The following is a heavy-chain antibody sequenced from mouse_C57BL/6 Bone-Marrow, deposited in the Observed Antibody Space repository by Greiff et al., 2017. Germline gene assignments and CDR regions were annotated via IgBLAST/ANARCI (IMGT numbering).Heavy chain of an antibody. V-gene: IGHV1-85*01. CDR3: ARGGRRTWFAY. D-gene: IGHD1-1*02. CDR2: IYPRDGRT. CDR1: GYTFRSSE. J-gene: IGHJ3*01. Sequence: VTVVESGPELVKPGASVKFSCKASGYTFRSSEINWVKQRPGTGLEWIGRIYPRDGRTKYNEKFKGKATLTADTSSSPAYMVLHSLTSEDSSVYFWARGGRRTWFAYWGQGTLVTVSA.